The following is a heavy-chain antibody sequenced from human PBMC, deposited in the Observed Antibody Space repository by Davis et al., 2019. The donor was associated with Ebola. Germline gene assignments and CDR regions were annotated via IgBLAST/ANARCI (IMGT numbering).Heavy chain of an antibody. Sequence: PGGSLRLSCAASGFTFSSYSMNWVRQAPGKGLEWVSSISSSSSYIYYADSVKGRFTISRDNAKNSLYLQMNSLRAEDTAVYYCAKDLGYSSSAYGMDVWGQGTTVTVSS. CDR1: GFTFSSYS. CDR3: AKDLGYSSSAYGMDV. D-gene: IGHD6-6*01. V-gene: IGHV3-21*04. J-gene: IGHJ6*02. CDR2: ISSSSSYI.